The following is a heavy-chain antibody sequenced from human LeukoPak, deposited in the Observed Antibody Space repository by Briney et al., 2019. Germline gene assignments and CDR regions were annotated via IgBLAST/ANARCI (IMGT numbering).Heavy chain of an antibody. CDR3: AREFGATIMDY. CDR2: FHPENDEI. D-gene: IGHD1-26*01. CDR1: GSSLSGLS. Sequence: GASVKVSCTVSGSSLSGLSMHWGRHSRPKGLEWLGGFHPENDEIIYAENFQGRVTMTEDTSTDTAYMELRSLRSEDTAVYYCAREFGATIMDYWGQGTLVTVSS. J-gene: IGHJ4*02. V-gene: IGHV1-24*01.